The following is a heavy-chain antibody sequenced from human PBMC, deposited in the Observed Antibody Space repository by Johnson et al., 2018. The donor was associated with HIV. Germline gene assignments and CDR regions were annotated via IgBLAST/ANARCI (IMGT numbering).Heavy chain of an antibody. CDR3: ARGQLWLLDDALDI. CDR1: EFTFSNYA. V-gene: IGHV3-30-3*01. D-gene: IGHD5-18*01. J-gene: IGHJ3*02. CDR2: VPDDGDNK. Sequence: QVQLVESGGGVVQPGRSLRLSCAASEFTFSNYAMHWVRQAPGKGLEWVAVVPDDGDNKYYADSVKGRFTISRDNSKNTLYLQMNSLRAEETAISYCARGQLWLLDDALDIWGQGTMVTVSS.